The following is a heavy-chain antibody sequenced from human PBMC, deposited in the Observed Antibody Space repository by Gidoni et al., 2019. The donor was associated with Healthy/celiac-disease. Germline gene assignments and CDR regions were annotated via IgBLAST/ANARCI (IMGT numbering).Heavy chain of an antibody. CDR2: IYYSGST. CDR3: ARHRGVDTAMAFDY. V-gene: IGHV4-39*01. CDR1: GGSISSSSYY. Sequence: QLQLQESGPGLVKPSETLSLTCTVSGGSISSSSYYWGWIRQPPGKGLEWIGSIYYSGSTYYNPSLKSRVTISVDTSKNQFSLKLSSVTAADTAVYYCARHRGVDTAMAFDYWGQGTLVTVSS. D-gene: IGHD5-18*01. J-gene: IGHJ4*02.